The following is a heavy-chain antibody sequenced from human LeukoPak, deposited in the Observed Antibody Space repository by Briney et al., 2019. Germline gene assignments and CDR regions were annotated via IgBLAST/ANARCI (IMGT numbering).Heavy chain of an antibody. V-gene: IGHV1-18*01. CDR1: GYTFTSYG. Sequence: ASVKVSCKASGYTFTSYGISWVRQAPGQGLEWMGWISAYNGNTNYAQKLQGRVTMTTDTSTSTAYMELGSLRSDDTAVYYCARMAIEDSSGHNWFDPWGQGTLVTVSS. CDR3: ARMAIEDSSGHNWFDP. J-gene: IGHJ5*02. CDR2: ISAYNGNT. D-gene: IGHD3-22*01.